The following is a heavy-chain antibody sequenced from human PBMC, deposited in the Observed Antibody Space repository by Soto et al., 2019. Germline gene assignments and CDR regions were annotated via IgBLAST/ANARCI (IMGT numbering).Heavy chain of an antibody. J-gene: IGHJ6*02. V-gene: IGHV3-11*01. CDR2: ISSGGSTI. CDR3: AGVRVDTPMLAYHYYDGMDV. D-gene: IGHD5-18*01. CDR1: GFTFSDYY. Sequence: QVQLVESGGGLVKPGGSLRLSCVASGFTFSDYYMSWIRQAPGKGLEWVSYISSGGSTIYYADTVKGRVTISRDNATNSKYMKMTTLRAENRAVYYYAGVRVDTPMLAYHYYDGMDVWGQGTTVTVSS.